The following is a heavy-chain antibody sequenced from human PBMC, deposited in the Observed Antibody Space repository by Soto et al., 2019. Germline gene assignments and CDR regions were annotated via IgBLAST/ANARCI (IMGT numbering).Heavy chain of an antibody. CDR3: TRGQGNH. CDR1: GYTFTSYY. Sequence: QVQLVQSGAEVKKPGASVKVSCKASGYTFTSYYMHWVRQAPGQGLEWMGWMNPFSGNAVYTQKFQDRVTMTRDTSINTAYMEMSGLRSEDTAVYYCTRGQGNHWGQGSLVTVSS. V-gene: IGHV1-8*02. J-gene: IGHJ4*02. CDR2: MNPFSGNA.